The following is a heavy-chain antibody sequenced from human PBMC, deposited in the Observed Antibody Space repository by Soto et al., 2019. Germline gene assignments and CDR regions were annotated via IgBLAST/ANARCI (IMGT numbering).Heavy chain of an antibody. D-gene: IGHD3-22*01. Sequence: GGSLRLSCAASGFTFSSYEMNWVRQAPGKGLEWVSYISSSGSTIYYADSVEGRFTISRDNAKNSLYLQMNSLRAEDTAVYYCARGDYYDSSGYPYWGQGTLVTVSS. J-gene: IGHJ4*02. CDR3: ARGDYYDSSGYPY. CDR2: ISSSGSTI. CDR1: GFTFSSYE. V-gene: IGHV3-48*03.